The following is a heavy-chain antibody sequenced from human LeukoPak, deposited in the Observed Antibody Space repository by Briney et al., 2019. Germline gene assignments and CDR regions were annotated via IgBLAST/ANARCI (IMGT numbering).Heavy chain of an antibody. CDR1: GFTFSSYS. V-gene: IGHV3-21*01. CDR2: ISSSSSYI. J-gene: IGHJ4*02. D-gene: IGHD3-22*01. CDR3: ASVPGYYDSSGYYY. Sequence: GGSLRLSCAASGFTFSSYSMNWVRQAPGKGLEWVSSISSSSSYIYYADSVKGRFTISRDNAKNSLYLQMDSLRAEDTAVYYCASVPGYYDSSGYYYWGQGTLVTVSS.